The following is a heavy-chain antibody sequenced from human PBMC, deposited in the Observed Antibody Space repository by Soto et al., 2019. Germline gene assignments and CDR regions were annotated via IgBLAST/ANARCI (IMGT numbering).Heavy chain of an antibody. CDR3: AREAARVAFDI. J-gene: IGHJ3*02. V-gene: IGHV1-46*01. CDR1: GYTFTSYY. CDR2: INPSGGST. D-gene: IGHD6-13*01. Sequence: ASVNVSCKASGYTFTSYYMHWVRQAPGQGLEWMGIINPSGGSTSYAQKFQGRVTMTRDTSTSTVYMELSSLRSEDTAVYYCAREAARVAFDIWGQGTMVTVSS.